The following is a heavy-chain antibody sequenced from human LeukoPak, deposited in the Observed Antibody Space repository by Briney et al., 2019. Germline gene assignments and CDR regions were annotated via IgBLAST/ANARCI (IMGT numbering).Heavy chain of an antibody. CDR1: GGSISSYY. CDR3: ARGAVLRFLEWLSNDAFDI. CDR2: IYYSGST. Sequence: PSETLSLTCTASGGSISSYYWSWIRQPPGKGLEWIGSIYYSGSTNYNPSLKSRVTISVDTSKNQFSLKLSSVTAADTAVYYCARGAVLRFLEWLSNDAFDIWGQGTMVTVSS. V-gene: IGHV4-59*08. D-gene: IGHD3-3*01. J-gene: IGHJ3*02.